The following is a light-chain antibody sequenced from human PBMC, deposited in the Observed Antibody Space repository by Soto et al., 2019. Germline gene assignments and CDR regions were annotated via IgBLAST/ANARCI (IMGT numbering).Light chain of an antibody. Sequence: EIVLTQSPGTLSLSPEEGATLSCRASQSVSSTYLAWYQQKPGQAPRLLIYGASNRATGVPDRFSGSGSGTDFTLTISRVEPEDFAVYYCQQYGSSGTFGQGTKVDIK. J-gene: IGKJ1*01. CDR3: QQYGSSGT. V-gene: IGKV3-20*01. CDR2: GAS. CDR1: QSVSSTY.